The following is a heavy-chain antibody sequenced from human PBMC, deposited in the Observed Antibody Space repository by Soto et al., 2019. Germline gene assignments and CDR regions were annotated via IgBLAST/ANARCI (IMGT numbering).Heavy chain of an antibody. J-gene: IGHJ5*02. CDR1: GYPFTSYD. CDR3: ARGTWQWLRSSYWFDP. V-gene: IGHV1-8*01. Sequence: XPVKVSCKASGYPFTSYDINWVRQATGQGLEWMGWMNPNSGNTGYAQKFQGRVTMTRNTSISTAYMELSSLRSEDTAVYYCARGTWQWLRSSYWFDPWGQGTLVTVPS. CDR2: MNPNSGNT. D-gene: IGHD6-19*01.